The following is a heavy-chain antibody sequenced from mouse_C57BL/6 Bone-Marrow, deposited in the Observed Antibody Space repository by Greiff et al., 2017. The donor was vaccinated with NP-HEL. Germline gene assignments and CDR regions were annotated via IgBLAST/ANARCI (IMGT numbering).Heavy chain of an antibody. D-gene: IGHD1-1*01. Sequence: EVQLVESGGGLVKPGGSLKLSCAASGFTFSSYAMSWVRQTPEKRLEWVATISDGGSYTYYPDNVKGRFTISRDNAKNNLYLQMSHLKSENTAVYYCARSATVVAPYYDYWGQGTTLTVSS. J-gene: IGHJ2*01. CDR3: ARSATVVAPYYDY. V-gene: IGHV5-4*01. CDR1: GFTFSSYA. CDR2: ISDGGSYT.